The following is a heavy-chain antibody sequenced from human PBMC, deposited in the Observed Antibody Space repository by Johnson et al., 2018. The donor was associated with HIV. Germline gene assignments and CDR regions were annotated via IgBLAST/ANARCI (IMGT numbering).Heavy chain of an antibody. V-gene: IGHV3-11*04. CDR3: AREPYDDQGAVDV. J-gene: IGHJ3*01. CDR1: GFSFNDYY. Sequence: QVQLVESGGGLVKPGGSLRLSCAASGFSFNDYYMSWIRQAPGKGLEWVSYISSSGSTIYYADSVKGRFTISRDNAKNSLYLQRNSLTAEDTAVYYRAREPYDDQGAVDVWGRGTMVTVSS. D-gene: IGHD3-3*01. CDR2: ISSSGSTI.